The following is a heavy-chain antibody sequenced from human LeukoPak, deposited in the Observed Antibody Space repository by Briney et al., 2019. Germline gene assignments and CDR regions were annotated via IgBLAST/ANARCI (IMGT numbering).Heavy chain of an antibody. CDR3: ARDRREYIAAAGPPDFDY. CDR2: ISAYNGNT. D-gene: IGHD6-13*01. CDR1: GYTFTSYG. V-gene: IGHV1-18*01. Sequence: ASVKVSCKASGYTFTSYGISWVRQAPGQGLEWMGWISAYNGNTNYAQKLQGRVTMTTDTSTSTAYMELRSLRSDDTAVDYCARDRREYIAAAGPPDFDYWGQGTLVTVSS. J-gene: IGHJ4*02.